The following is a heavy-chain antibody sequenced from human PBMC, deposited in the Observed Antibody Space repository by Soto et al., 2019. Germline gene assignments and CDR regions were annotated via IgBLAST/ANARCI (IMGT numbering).Heavy chain of an antibody. V-gene: IGHV3-7*01. Sequence: GLQRLSWTASGFTIRGNWRRWVRKAQGKGPEWVANIMHDGTTKHYLDSVKGRFTISRDNAKNSLFLQMDSLRAEDTSLYYCVREAGPNPGTTWAMDVWGQGTTVTVSS. CDR1: GFTIRGNW. J-gene: IGHJ6*02. CDR2: IMHDGTTK. CDR3: VREAGPNPGTTWAMDV. D-gene: IGHD1-7*01.